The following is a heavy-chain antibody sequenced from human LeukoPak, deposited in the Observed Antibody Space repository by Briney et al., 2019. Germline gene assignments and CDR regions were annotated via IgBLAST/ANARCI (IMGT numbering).Heavy chain of an antibody. CDR3: AKAFRGSGAFDI. J-gene: IGHJ3*02. CDR2: ISWDGGLT. V-gene: IGHV3-43D*03. CDR1: GFTFDDYA. D-gene: IGHD3-10*01. Sequence: GGSLRLSCAASGFTFDDYAMHWVRQAPGKGLEWVSLISWDGGLTYYADSMEGRFTISRDNSKNSLYLQMNSLRAEDMALYYCAKAFRGSGAFDIWGQGTMVTVSS.